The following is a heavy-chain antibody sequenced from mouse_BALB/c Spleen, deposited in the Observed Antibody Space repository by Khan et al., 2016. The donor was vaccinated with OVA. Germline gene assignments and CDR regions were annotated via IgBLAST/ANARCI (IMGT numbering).Heavy chain of an antibody. D-gene: IGHD1-1*01. Sequence: EVQLQESGPGLVKPSPSLSLTCTVTGYSITSGYAWNWIRQFPGNKLEWMGYISYSDFTNYNPSLKSRISTTRDTSKNQFFLQLSSVTTEDTATYYCARSNYYGYYFDYWGQGATLTVSS. CDR2: ISYSDFT. CDR3: ARSNYYGYYFDY. CDR1: GYSITSGYA. V-gene: IGHV3-2*02. J-gene: IGHJ2*01.